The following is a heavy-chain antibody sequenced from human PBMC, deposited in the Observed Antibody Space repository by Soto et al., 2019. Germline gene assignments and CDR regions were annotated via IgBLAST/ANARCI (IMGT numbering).Heavy chain of an antibody. J-gene: IGHJ6*02. CDR3: ARLPRATFYYCYGMDV. V-gene: IGHV4-34*01. CDR1: GGSFSGYY. Sequence: QVQLQQWGAGLLKPSETLSLTCAVYGGSFSGYYWSWIRQPPGKGLEWIGEINHSGSTNYNPSLKSRVTISVDTSKNQFSLKLSSVTAADTAVYYCARLPRATFYYCYGMDVWGQGTTVTVSS. CDR2: INHSGST.